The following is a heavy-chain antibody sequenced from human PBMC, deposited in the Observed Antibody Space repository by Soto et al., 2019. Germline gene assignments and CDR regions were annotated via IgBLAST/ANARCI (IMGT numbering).Heavy chain of an antibody. Sequence: QVQLVESGGGVVQPGRSLRLSCAASGFTFSTYAMHWVRQAPGKGLEWVAVISYDGTNKYYADSVRGRFTISRDNSKNTLLLQMNSLISEDTAVYYCAKDGGGYNYGYVMLDKYDYGMDVWGQGTTVTVSS. CDR1: GFTFSTYA. V-gene: IGHV3-30-3*01. CDR3: AKDGGGYNYGYVMLDKYDYGMDV. CDR2: ISYDGTNK. D-gene: IGHD5-18*01. J-gene: IGHJ6*02.